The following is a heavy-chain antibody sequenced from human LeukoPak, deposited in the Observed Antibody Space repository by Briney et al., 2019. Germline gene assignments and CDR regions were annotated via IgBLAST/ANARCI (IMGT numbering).Heavy chain of an antibody. J-gene: IGHJ1*01. D-gene: IGHD3-10*01. CDR2: IYHSGST. Sequence: SETLSLTCTVSGYSISSGYYWGWIRQPPGKGLEWIGSIYHSGSTYYNPSLKGRVTISVDTSKNQFSLKLSSVTAADTAAYYCARGVYGSGIGYFQHWGQGTLVTVSS. V-gene: IGHV4-38-2*02. CDR1: GYSISSGYY. CDR3: ARGVYGSGIGYFQH.